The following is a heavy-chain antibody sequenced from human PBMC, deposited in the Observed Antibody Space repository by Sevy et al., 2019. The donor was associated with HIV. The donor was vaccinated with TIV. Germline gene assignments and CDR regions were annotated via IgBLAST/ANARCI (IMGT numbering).Heavy chain of an antibody. J-gene: IGHJ3*02. V-gene: IGHV1-2*02. CDR2: INPKSDAP. Sequence: ASVKVSCKASGYTFTDYYIHWMRQAPGQGLEWMGWINPKSDAPLYAQKFQGRITMTTDTSTSTAYMELSRLRSDDTAMYFCARPLYLDSIGYHSAYAFDIWAQGTMVTVSS. D-gene: IGHD3-22*01. CDR1: GYTFTDYY. CDR3: ARPLYLDSIGYHSAYAFDI.